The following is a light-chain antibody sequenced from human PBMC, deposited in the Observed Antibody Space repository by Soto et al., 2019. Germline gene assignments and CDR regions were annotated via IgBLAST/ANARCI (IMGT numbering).Light chain of an antibody. CDR2: GAS. Sequence: THTQGTLSLARGEIATLSWRASQSVSSSYLAWYQQKPGQAPRLLIYGASSRATGIPDRFSGSGSGTDFTLTISRLEPEDFAVYYCQQYSNWPPITFGQGTRLEI. CDR3: QQYSNWPPIT. V-gene: IGKV3-20*01. J-gene: IGKJ5*01. CDR1: QSVSSSY.